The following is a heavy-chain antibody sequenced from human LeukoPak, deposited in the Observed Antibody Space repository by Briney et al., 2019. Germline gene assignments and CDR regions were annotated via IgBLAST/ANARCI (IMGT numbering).Heavy chain of an antibody. J-gene: IGHJ3*02. CDR3: ARSVAVADAFDI. D-gene: IGHD6-19*01. CDR1: GGTFSSYA. V-gene: IGHV1-69*13. Sequence: SVKVSCKASGGTFSSYAISWVRQAPGQGLEWMGGIIPIFGTANYAQKFQGRVTITADESTSTAYMELSSLRSEDTAVYYCARSVAVADAFDIWGQGTIVTVSS. CDR2: IIPIFGTA.